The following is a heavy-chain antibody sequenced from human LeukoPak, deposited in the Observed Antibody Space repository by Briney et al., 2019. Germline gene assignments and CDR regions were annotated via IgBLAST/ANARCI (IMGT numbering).Heavy chain of an antibody. J-gene: IGHJ4*02. CDR3: AKTGGDGYNSGFGY. CDR2: IWYDGSNK. V-gene: IGHV3-33*06. D-gene: IGHD5-24*01. Sequence: GGSLRLSCAASGFTFSSYGMHWVRQAPGKGLEWVAGIWYDGSNKYYADSVKGRLTISRDNSKNTLYLQMNSLRAEDTAVYYCAKTGGDGYNSGFGYWGQGTLVTVSS. CDR1: GFTFSSYG.